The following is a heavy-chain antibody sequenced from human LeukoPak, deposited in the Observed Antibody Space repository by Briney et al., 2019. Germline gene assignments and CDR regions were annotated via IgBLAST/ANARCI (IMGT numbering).Heavy chain of an antibody. Sequence: GASLRLSCAASGFTFSSYAMSWVRQAPGKGLEWVSAISGSGGSTYYADSVKGRFTISRDNSKNTLYLQMNSLRAEDTAVYYRAKSLGPPPADGFDSSGYLDYWGQGTLVTVSS. D-gene: IGHD3-22*01. V-gene: IGHV3-23*01. CDR3: AKSLGPPPADGFDSSGYLDY. J-gene: IGHJ4*02. CDR1: GFTFSSYA. CDR2: ISGSGGST.